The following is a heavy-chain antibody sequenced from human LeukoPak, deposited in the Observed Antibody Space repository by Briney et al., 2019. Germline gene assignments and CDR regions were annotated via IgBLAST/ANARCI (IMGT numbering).Heavy chain of an antibody. CDR1: GYTFTSYD. V-gene: IGHV1-8*03. CDR2: MNPNSGNT. D-gene: IGHD3-22*01. CDR3: ARGAMIVVGDAFDI. Sequence: GASVRVSCKASGYTFTSYDINWVRQATGQGLEWMGWMNPNSGNTGYAQKFQGRVTITRNTSISTAYMELSSLRSEDTAVYYCARGAMIVVGDAFDIWGQGTMVTVSS. J-gene: IGHJ3*02.